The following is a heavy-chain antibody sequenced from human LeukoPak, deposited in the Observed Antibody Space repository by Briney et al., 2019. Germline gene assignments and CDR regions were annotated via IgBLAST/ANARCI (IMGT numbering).Heavy chain of an antibody. D-gene: IGHD2-2*02. Sequence: ASVTVSCKASGGTFNSCAISWVRQAPGQGLEWMGGIIPVFGTANYAQKFQGRVTITADESTSTAYMELSSLRSEDTAVYYCARGATIGYCSSTSCYTTLFDYWGQGTLVTVSS. CDR3: ARGATIGYCSSTSCYTTLFDY. CDR2: IIPVFGTA. V-gene: IGHV1-69*13. CDR1: GGTFNSCA. J-gene: IGHJ4*02.